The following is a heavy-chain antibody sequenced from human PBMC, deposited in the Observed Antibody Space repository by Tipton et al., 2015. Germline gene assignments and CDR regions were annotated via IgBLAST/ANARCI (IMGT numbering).Heavy chain of an antibody. CDR1: GGSISSDTYY. V-gene: IGHV4-31*03. J-gene: IGHJ6*02. D-gene: IGHD3-3*01. Sequence: TLSLTCTVSGGSISSDTYYWSWIRQHPGKGLEWIGYVYYIGSTYYNPSLKSRVTISVDTSKNQFSLILSSVTAADTAMYYCARVSTIFDGVDVWGQGTTVTVSS. CDR3: ARVSTIFDGVDV. CDR2: VYYIGST.